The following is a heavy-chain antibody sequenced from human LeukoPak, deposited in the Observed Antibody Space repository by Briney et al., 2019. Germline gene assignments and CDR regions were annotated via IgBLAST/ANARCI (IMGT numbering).Heavy chain of an antibody. D-gene: IGHD2-21*02. J-gene: IGHJ4*02. CDR1: GFTFSSYA. CDR3: AKDWVDCGGDCYFGRGLDY. CDR2: ISGSGGST. V-gene: IGHV3-23*01. Sequence: GGSLRLSCAASGFTFSSYAMSWVRQAPGKGLEWVSAISGSGGSTYYADSVKGRFTISRDNSKNTLYLQMNSLRAEDTAVYYCAKDWVDCGGDCYFGRGLDYRGQGTLVTVSS.